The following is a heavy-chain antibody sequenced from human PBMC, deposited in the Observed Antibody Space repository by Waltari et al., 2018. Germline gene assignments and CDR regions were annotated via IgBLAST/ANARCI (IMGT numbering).Heavy chain of an antibody. V-gene: IGHV4-34*01. J-gene: IGHJ4*02. CDR2: INHSGST. CDR3: AREPRYCSGGSCLRHYFDY. Sequence: QVQLQQWGAGLLKPSETLSLTCAVYGGSFSGYYWSWIRQPPGKGLEWIGEINHSGSTNYNPSLKSRVTRSVDTSKNQFSLKLSSVTAADTAVYYCAREPRYCSGGSCLRHYFDYWGQGTLVTVSS. D-gene: IGHD2-15*01. CDR1: GGSFSGYY.